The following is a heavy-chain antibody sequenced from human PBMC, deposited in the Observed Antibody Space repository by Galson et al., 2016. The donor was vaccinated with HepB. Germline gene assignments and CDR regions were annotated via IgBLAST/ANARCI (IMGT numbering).Heavy chain of an antibody. CDR3: LRQPYTSSSWDSME. V-gene: IGHV4-59*08. J-gene: IGHJ4*02. Sequence: SETLSLTCTVSGGSISSYYWSWIRQPPGKGLEWIGYIYYSGSTNYNPSLNTRVSISLDTSKSQFSLKLSSVTAADTAVYYCLRQPYTSSSWDSMEWGQGTLVTVSS. CDR2: IYYSGST. D-gene: IGHD6-13*01. CDR1: GGSISSYY.